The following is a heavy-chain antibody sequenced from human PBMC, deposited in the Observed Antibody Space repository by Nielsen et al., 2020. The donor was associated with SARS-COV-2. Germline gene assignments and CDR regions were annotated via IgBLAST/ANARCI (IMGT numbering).Heavy chain of an antibody. D-gene: IGHD3-3*01. CDR1: GFTFSSYA. J-gene: IGHJ4*02. V-gene: IGHV3-23*01. CDR2: ISGSGGST. Sequence: GESLKISCAASGFTFSSYAMSWVRQAPGKGLEWVSAISGSGGSTYYADSVKGRFTISRDNSKNTLYLQMNSLRAEDTAVYYCAKVRISDYDFWSGYSDYWGQGTLVTVSS. CDR3: AKVRISDYDFWSGYSDY.